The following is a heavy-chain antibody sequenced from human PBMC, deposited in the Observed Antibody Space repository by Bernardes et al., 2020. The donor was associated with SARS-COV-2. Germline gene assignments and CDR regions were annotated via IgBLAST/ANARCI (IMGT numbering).Heavy chain of an antibody. CDR2: INHSGST. J-gene: IGHJ4*02. CDR1: GGSFSGYY. CDR3: AKDPVFKLSPRSDF. Sequence: SETLSLTCAVYGGSFSGYYWSWIRQPPGKGLEWIGEINHSGSTNYNPSLKSRFTISRDNSKNTLYLQMNSLRAEDTAVYYCAKDPVFKLSPRSDFWGQGTLVTVSS. V-gene: IGHV4-34*01. D-gene: IGHD3-16*02.